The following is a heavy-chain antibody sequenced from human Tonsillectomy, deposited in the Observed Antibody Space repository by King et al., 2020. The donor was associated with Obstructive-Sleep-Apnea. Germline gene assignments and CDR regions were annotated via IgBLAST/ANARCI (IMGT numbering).Heavy chain of an antibody. CDR3: ARADPTAWDY. J-gene: IGHJ4*02. CDR1: GYTFTNHA. D-gene: IGHD1-26*01. V-gene: IGHV7-4-1*02. CDR2: INTDTGNP. Sequence: VRLVESESELKKPGASVTISCKPSGYTFTNHAINWVRQAPGQGLRWMGWINTDTGNPTYAQGFTGRFVFSLDTSVRTAFLQINSLEADDTAVYFCARADPTAWDYWGQGTRVTVSS.